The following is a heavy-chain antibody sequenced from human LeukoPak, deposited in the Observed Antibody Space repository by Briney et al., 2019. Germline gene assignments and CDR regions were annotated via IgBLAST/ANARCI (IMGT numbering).Heavy chain of an antibody. J-gene: IGHJ4*02. D-gene: IGHD3-10*01. CDR1: GFTFRTYW. CDR2: INFDENTT. CDR3: ARGAYGSGSYLDY. V-gene: IGHV3-74*01. Sequence: GGSLRLSCAASGFTFRTYWVNWVRQPPGKGLEWVSRINFDENTTKYADSVKGRFTISRDNAKNTLYLQMNSLRAEDTAVYYCARGAYGSGSYLDYWGQGTLVTVSS.